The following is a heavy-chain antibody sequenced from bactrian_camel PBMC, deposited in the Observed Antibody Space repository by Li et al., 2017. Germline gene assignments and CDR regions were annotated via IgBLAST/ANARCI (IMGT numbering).Heavy chain of an antibody. CDR1: GFTFDDSD. D-gene: IGHD4*01. V-gene: IGHV3S63*01. Sequence: HVQLVESGGGSVQAGETLRLSCTAAGFTFDDSDVRWFREASGVECELVSSISSDGTTYYADSVKGRFTISKDTAKNTLYLQMDSLRPDDTAMYYCATGLNNPPYPQRGQGTQVTV. CDR3: ATGLNNPPYPQ. CDR2: ISSDGTT. J-gene: IGHJ4*01.